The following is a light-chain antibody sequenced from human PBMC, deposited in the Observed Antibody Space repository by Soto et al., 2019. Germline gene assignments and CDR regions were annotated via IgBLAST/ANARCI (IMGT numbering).Light chain of an antibody. CDR1: DTISTF. CDR2: AAS. CDR3: QQSYDISPIT. V-gene: IGKV1-39*01. Sequence: DIQMTQSPSSLSVSVGDRVTMTCRASDTISTFLNWYQVKPGKAPKLLIYAASTLQDGVPSRFSGSGSGTDFTLTINSLQPEDFASYYCQQSYDISPITFGQGTRLEIK. J-gene: IGKJ5*01.